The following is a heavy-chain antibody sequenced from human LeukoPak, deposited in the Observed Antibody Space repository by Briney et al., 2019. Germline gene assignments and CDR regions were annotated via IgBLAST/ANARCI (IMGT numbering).Heavy chain of an antibody. D-gene: IGHD6-13*01. J-gene: IGHJ4*02. CDR2: IKQDGSEK. V-gene: IGHV3-7*03. CDR3: AKGIAAAVGYCYDY. Sequence: GGSLRLSCAASGFTFSSYWMSWVRQAPGKGLEWVANIKQDGSEKYYVDSVKGRFTISRDNAKNSLYLQMNSLRAEDTAVYYCAKGIAAAVGYCYDYWGQGTLVTVSS. CDR1: GFTFSSYW.